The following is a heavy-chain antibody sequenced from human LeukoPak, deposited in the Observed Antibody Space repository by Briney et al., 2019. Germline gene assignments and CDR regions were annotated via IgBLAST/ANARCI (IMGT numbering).Heavy chain of an antibody. CDR2: INHSGST. CDR3: ARHSTFFGVVIIKGRVRGPFDY. J-gene: IGHJ4*02. CDR1: GGSFSGYY. V-gene: IGHV4-34*01. D-gene: IGHD3-3*01. Sequence: SETLSLTCAVYGGSFSGYYWSWIRQPPGKGLEWIGEINHSGSTNYNPSLKSRVTISVDTSKNQFSLKLSSVTAADTAVYYCARHSTFFGVVIIKGRVRGPFDYWGREPWSPSPQ.